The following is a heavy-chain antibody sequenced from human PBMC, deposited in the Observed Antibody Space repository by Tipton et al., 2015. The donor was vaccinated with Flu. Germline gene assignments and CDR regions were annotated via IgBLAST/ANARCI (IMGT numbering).Heavy chain of an antibody. CDR3: ARDQVPSYSGSYFPMGFDY. J-gene: IGHJ4*02. CDR1: GFTLGNYG. D-gene: IGHD1-26*01. V-gene: IGHV3-23*01. Sequence: SLRLSCAASGFTLGNYGTTWVRQAPGKGLEWVSVISGSGGSTYYADSVKGRFTISRDNSKNTLYLQMNSLRAEDTALYYCARDQVPSYSGSYFPMGFDYWGQGTLVTVSS. CDR2: ISGSGGST.